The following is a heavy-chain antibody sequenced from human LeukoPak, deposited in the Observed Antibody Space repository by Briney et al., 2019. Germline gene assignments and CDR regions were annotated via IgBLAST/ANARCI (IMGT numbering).Heavy chain of an antibody. CDR2: VYDIGST. CDR3: ARGGVLKSVDY. V-gene: IGHV4-61*01. J-gene: IGHJ4*02. D-gene: IGHD3-16*01. Sequence: PSQTLSLTCTVSGGSISSGSYYWTRIRQTPGKGLEWIGYVYDIGSTKYNPSLKSRVTISVDTSKNQFSLRLSSVTAADTAVYYCARGGVLKSVDYWGQGTLVAVSS. CDR1: GGSISSGSYY.